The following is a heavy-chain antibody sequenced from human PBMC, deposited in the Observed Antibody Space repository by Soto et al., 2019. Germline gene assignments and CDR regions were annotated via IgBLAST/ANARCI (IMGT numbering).Heavy chain of an antibody. CDR1: GGTFSSYA. CDR2: ILPIFGTA. Sequence: QVQLVQSGAEVKKPGSSVKVSCKASGGTFSSYAISWVRQAPGQGLEWMGGILPIFGTANYAQKFQGRVTITADKSTSTAYMELSSLRSEDTAVYYCARAHDIVVVPAAIVGDNWFDPWGQGTLVTVSS. D-gene: IGHD2-2*02. CDR3: ARAHDIVVVPAAIVGDNWFDP. V-gene: IGHV1-69*06. J-gene: IGHJ5*02.